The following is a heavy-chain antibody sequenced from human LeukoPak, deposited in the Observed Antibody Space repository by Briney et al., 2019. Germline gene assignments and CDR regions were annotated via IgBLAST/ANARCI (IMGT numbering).Heavy chain of an antibody. CDR1: GFTFSSYG. Sequence: PGRSLRLSCAASGFTFSSYGMHWVRQAPGKGLEWVAVILNDGSQEKYAGSVKGRFTISRDNSKNTLFLQMNSLRAEDTAVYYCARDDALGDNALDIWGQGTMVTVSS. CDR3: ARDDALGDNALDI. J-gene: IGHJ3*02. CDR2: ILNDGSQE. D-gene: IGHD3-16*01. V-gene: IGHV3-33*01.